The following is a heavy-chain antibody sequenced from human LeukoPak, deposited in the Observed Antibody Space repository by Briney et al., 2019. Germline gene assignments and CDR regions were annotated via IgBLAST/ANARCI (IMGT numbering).Heavy chain of an antibody. Sequence: ASVKVSCKVSGYTLTELSMHWVRQAPGKGLEWMGGFDPEDGETIYAQKFQGRVTMTEDTSTDTAYMELSSLRSEDTAVYYCATDYSSSWPHNYWYFDLWDRGTLVTVSS. CDR1: GYTLTELS. CDR2: FDPEDGET. D-gene: IGHD6-13*01. V-gene: IGHV1-24*01. J-gene: IGHJ2*01. CDR3: ATDYSSSWPHNYWYFDL.